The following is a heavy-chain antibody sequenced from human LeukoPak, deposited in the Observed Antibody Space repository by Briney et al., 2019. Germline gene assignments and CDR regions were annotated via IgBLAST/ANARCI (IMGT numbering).Heavy chain of an antibody. D-gene: IGHD3-10*01. J-gene: IGHJ4*02. CDR2: IYTGGST. CDR3: AGRGSGSYFDY. CDR1: GFTVSSNH. V-gene: IGHV3-66*01. Sequence: ETGGFLRLSCAASGFTVSSNHMSWVRQAPGKGLEWVSVIYTGGSTYYADSAKGRFTISRDSPKNTLYLQMNSLRAEDTAVYYCAGRGSGSYFDYWGQGTLVTVSS.